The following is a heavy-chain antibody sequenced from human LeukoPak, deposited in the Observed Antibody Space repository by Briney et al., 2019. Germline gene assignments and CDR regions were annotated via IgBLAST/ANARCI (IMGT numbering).Heavy chain of an antibody. CDR1: GFTFSSYG. J-gene: IGHJ4*02. Sequence: GGSLRLSCAASGFTFSSYGMNWVRQAPGKGLEWVSSISSSSSYLYYTDSLKGRFTISRDNAKNSLYLQMNSLRAEDTAVYYCARGRSGSYGFFDYWSLGNLVTVSS. D-gene: IGHD3-10*01. CDR3: ARGRSGSYGFFDY. V-gene: IGHV3-21*01. CDR2: ISSSSSYL.